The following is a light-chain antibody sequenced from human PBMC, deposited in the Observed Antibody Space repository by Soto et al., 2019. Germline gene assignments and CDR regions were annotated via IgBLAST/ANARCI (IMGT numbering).Light chain of an antibody. V-gene: IGKV1-39*01. CDR2: AAS. Sequence: DIQMTQSPSSLSASVGDRVTITCRASQSVSKYVNWYQHKPGKAPTVLIHAASSLQSGVPSRFSGSGSGIDFFLTISSLQPEDFAVYYCQQSHSKPLTFGGGTKVDIK. CDR1: QSVSKY. CDR3: QQSHSKPLT. J-gene: IGKJ4*01.